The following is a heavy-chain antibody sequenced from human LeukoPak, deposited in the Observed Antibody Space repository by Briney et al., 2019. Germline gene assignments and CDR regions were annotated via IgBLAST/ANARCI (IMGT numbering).Heavy chain of an antibody. CDR3: ARGGRSGSSYSTTDY. CDR1: GFTFSSYG. V-gene: IGHV3-33*01. D-gene: IGHD1-26*01. CDR2: VWHDGINK. J-gene: IGHJ4*02. Sequence: PGGSLRLSCAASGFTFSSYGMHWVRQAPGKGLEWVAIVWHDGINKYYADSLKGRFTISRDDSKSTVYLQMNSLRTEDTAVYYCARGGRSGSSYSTTDYWGQGTLVTVSS.